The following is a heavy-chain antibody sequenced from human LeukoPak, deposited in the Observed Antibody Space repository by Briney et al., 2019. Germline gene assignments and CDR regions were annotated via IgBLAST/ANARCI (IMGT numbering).Heavy chain of an antibody. D-gene: IGHD3-22*01. J-gene: IGHJ4*02. CDR3: ARSHSGYRHFDY. CDR2: IRYDGSNK. V-gene: IGHV3-30*02. Sequence: GGSLRLSCAASGFTFSSYGMHWVRQAPGKGLEWVAFIRYDGSNKYYADSVKGRFTISKDNAKNSLYLQMNSLRAEDTAVYYCARSHSGYRHFDYWGQGTLVTVSS. CDR1: GFTFSSYG.